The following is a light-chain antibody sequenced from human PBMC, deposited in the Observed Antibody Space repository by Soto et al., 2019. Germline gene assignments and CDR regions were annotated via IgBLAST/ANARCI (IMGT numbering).Light chain of an antibody. V-gene: IGLV2-8*01. Sequence: QSVLTQPPSPSGAAGQAVTISCTGTSSDVGGYKYVSWYQQHPGKAPKLMIYEVSKRPSGVPDRFSGSKSGNTASLTVSGLQAEDEADYYCSSYAGSNNYVFGTGTKVTVL. CDR3: SSYAGSNNYV. J-gene: IGLJ1*01. CDR1: SSDVGGYKY. CDR2: EVS.